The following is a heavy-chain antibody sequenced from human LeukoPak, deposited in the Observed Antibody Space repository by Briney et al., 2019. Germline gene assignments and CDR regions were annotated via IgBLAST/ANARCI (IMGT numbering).Heavy chain of an antibody. CDR2: IYTSGST. Sequence: TSETLSLTCTVSGGSVSSGSYYWSWIRQPAGKGLEWIGRIYTSGSTNYNPSLKSRVTISVDTSKNQFSLKLSSVTAADTAVYYCARGKTVPAAPTSIDYWGQGTLVTVSS. CDR1: GGSVSSGSYY. CDR3: ARGKTVPAAPTSIDY. V-gene: IGHV4-61*02. J-gene: IGHJ4*02. D-gene: IGHD2-2*01.